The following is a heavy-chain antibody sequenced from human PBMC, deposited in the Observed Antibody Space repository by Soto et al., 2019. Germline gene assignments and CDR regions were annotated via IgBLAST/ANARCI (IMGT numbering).Heavy chain of an antibody. CDR1: GASLSSDAYY. J-gene: IGHJ3*02. CDR2: IYYSGAT. D-gene: IGHD1-1*01. V-gene: IGHV4-31*03. CDR3: ARGGRRGDVFDI. Sequence: QVQLQESGPGLVKPSQTLSLTCTVSGASLSSDAYYWSWIRQHPVKGLEWIGYIYYSGATYYNPSLESRVTISLDTPKNHFSPRLSSVSAADTAVYYCARGGRRGDVFDIWGQGTMVTVSS.